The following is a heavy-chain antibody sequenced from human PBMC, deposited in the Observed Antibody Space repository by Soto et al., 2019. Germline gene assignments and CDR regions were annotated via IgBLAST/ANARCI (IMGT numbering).Heavy chain of an antibody. J-gene: IGHJ4*02. CDR3: AREYSSSRYFDI. V-gene: IGHV3-74*01. CDR1: GFTFSSNW. Sequence: GSLRLSCAASGFTFSSNWMHWVRQGPGKGLVWVSRIGSDGSTTNYADSVKGRFTISRDNANNTLYLHMNSLRAEDTAVYYCAREYSSSRYFDIWGQGTQVTVSS. CDR2: IGSDGSTT. D-gene: IGHD6-6*01.